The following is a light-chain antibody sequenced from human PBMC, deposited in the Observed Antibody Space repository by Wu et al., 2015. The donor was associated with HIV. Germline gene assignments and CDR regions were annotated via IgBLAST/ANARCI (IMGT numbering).Light chain of an antibody. CDR3: QQYGSSPYS. V-gene: IGKV3-20*01. J-gene: IGKJ2*03. CDR1: QSVSSSY. CDR2: GAS. Sequence: EIVLTQSPGTLSLSPGERATLSCRASQSVSSSYLAWYQQKPGQAPRLLIYGASSRATGIPDRFSGSGSGTDFTLTISRLEPEDFAVYYCQQYGSSPYSFGQGTKLET.